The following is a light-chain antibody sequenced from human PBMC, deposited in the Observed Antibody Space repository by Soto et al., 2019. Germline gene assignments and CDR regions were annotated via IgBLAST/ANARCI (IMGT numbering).Light chain of an antibody. CDR3: SSYTSSSSLVV. V-gene: IGLV2-14*03. CDR1: SSDVGGYSY. Sequence: QSALTQPASVSGSPGQSITISCTGTSSDVGGYSYVSWYQVHPGKAPKLMIFDVTHRPSGVSYRFSGSKSGNTASLTISGLQAGDEADYYCSSYTSSSSLVVFGGGTKLTAL. CDR2: DVT. J-gene: IGLJ2*01.